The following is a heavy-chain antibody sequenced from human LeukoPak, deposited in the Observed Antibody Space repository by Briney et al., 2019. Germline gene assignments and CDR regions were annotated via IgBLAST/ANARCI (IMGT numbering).Heavy chain of an antibody. Sequence: GGSLRLSCAASGFTFGTSGMHWVRQAPGKGLEWMGGFDPEDGETIYAQKFQGRVTMTEDTSTDTAYMELSSLRSEDTAVYYCATSRFYAYASAFDYWGQGTLVTVSS. CDR3: ATSRFYAYASAFDY. CDR1: GFTFGTSG. V-gene: IGHV1-24*01. CDR2: FDPEDGET. D-gene: IGHD3-16*01. J-gene: IGHJ4*02.